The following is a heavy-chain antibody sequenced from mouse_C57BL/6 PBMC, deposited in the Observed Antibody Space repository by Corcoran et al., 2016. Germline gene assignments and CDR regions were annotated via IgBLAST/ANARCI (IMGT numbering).Heavy chain of an antibody. Sequence: EVQLLPSGPVLMKPGTSVKISCKASGYTFTDYYMNWVKQSPGKRLEWIGDINPKNGASSYNQKFKGKATLNVDKSSSTAYMELRSLTSEDSSVYLCARDLGNRWFAYWRQGTLVTVSA. V-gene: IGHV1-26*01. CDR3: ARDLGNRWFAY. CDR1: GYTFTDYY. CDR2: INPKNGAS. J-gene: IGHJ3*01. D-gene: IGHD2-1*01.